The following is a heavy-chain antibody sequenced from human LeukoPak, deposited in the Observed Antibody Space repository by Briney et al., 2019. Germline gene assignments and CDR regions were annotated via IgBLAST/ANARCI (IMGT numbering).Heavy chain of an antibody. D-gene: IGHD3-9*01. CDR1: GGSISSYY. J-gene: IGHJ5*02. CDR2: IYTSGST. Sequence: SETLSLTCTVSGGSISSYYWSWIRQPAGKGLEWIGRIYTSGSTNYNPSLKSRVTMSVDTSKNQFSLKLSSVTAADTAVSYCAGDYTTGYYRYNWFDPWGQGTLVTVSS. V-gene: IGHV4-4*07. CDR3: AGDYTTGYYRYNWFDP.